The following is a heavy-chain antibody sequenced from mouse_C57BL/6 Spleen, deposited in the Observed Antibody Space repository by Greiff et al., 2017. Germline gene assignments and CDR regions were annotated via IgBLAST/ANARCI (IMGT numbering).Heavy chain of an antibody. CDR2: INPSTGGT. V-gene: IGHV1-42*01. CDR3: ASERRAGYYYAMDY. CDR1: GYSFTGYY. J-gene: IGHJ4*01. Sequence: EVQLQESGPELVKPGASVKISCKASGYSFTGYYMNWVKQSPEKSLEWIGEINPSTGGTTYNQKFKAKATLTVDKSSSTAYMQLKSLTSEDSAVYYCASERRAGYYYAMDYWGQGTSVTVSS. D-gene: IGHD2-12*01.